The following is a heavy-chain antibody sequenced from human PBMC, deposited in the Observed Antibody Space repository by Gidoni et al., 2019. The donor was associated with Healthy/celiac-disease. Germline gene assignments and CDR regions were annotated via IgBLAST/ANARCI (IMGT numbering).Heavy chain of an antibody. Sequence: QVQLQESGPGLVKPSETLSLTCTVSGGSICRYYWTWIRQPPGNGLEWIGYIYSSGSPNYNPSLKSRVTISVDTSKNQFSLKLSSVTAADTAVYYCARDGGGMRGYGGYALDYWGQGTLVTVSS. J-gene: IGHJ4*02. CDR2: IYSSGSP. CDR3: ARDGGGMRGYGGYALDY. CDR1: GGSICRYY. D-gene: IGHD5-12*01. V-gene: IGHV4-59*01.